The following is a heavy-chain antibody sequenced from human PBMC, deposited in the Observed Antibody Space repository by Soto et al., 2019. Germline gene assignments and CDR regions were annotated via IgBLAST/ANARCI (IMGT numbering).Heavy chain of an antibody. D-gene: IGHD6-6*01. CDR2: IYWNDDE. CDR1: GFSLTTSGVG. CDR3: ALSRRSSGDAFDF. J-gene: IGHJ3*01. Sequence: QITLKESGPALVKPTQTLTLTCTFSGFSLTTSGVGVGWIRQPPGKALEWLALIYWNDDERYSPSLRSRLTIPKDTSKNQVVRTMPNMDAVDTATYYCALSRRSSGDAFDFWGQGTMVTVSS. V-gene: IGHV2-5*01.